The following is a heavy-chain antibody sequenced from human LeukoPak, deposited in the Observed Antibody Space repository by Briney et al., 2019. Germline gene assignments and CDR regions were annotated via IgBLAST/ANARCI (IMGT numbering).Heavy chain of an antibody. V-gene: IGHV3-11*06. CDR1: GFTFSDYY. CDR3: PKTEYDILTGYYPNYFDY. Sequence: GGSLRLSCAASGFTFSDYYMSWIRQAPGKGLEWVSYISSSGNHTNYADSVKGRFTTSKDNSRNSLFLQMNSLRAEDTVIYFWPKTEYDILTGYYPNYFDYWGQGTLVTVSS. CDR2: ISSSGNHT. D-gene: IGHD3-9*01. J-gene: IGHJ4*02.